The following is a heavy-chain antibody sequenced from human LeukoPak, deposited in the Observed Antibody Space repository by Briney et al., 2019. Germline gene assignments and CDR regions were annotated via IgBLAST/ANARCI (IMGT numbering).Heavy chain of an antibody. D-gene: IGHD5-24*01. CDR2: ISRSSNYI. J-gene: IGHJ4*02. CDR1: GFTFSSYS. Sequence: GGSLRLSCAASGFTFSSYSMNWVRQAPGKGLGWVSSISRSSNYIYYADSVKGRFTISGDNAKNSLYLQINSLRAEDTSVYYCARGENNYGYYYFDYWGQGTLVTVSS. CDR3: ARGENNYGYYYFDY. V-gene: IGHV3-21*01.